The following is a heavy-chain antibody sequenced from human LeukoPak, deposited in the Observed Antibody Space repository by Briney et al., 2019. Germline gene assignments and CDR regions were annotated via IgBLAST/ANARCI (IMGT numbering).Heavy chain of an antibody. V-gene: IGHV3-9*01. CDR1: GFTFDDYA. CDR3: AKDPTPSSGHYFDY. Sequence: GGSLRLSCAASGFTFDDYAMHWVRQAPGKGLEWGSGISWNSGSIGYADSVKGRFTISRDNAKNSLHLQMNSLRAEDTALYYCAKDPTPSSGHYFDYWGQGTLVTVSS. D-gene: IGHD6-19*01. CDR2: ISWNSGSI. J-gene: IGHJ4*02.